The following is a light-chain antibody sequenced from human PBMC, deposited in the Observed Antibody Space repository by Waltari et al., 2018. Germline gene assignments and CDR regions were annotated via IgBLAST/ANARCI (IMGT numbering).Light chain of an antibody. V-gene: IGKV4-1*01. CDR3: QQYYSTPPIT. CDR2: CAS. J-gene: IGKJ5*01. CDR1: QSVLYSATNKNY. Sequence: DIVMTQSPDSLAVSLGERATINCKSSQSVLYSATNKNYLAWYQQKPGQPPKLLIYCASTRESGVPDRFSGSVSGANFTLTISCLQAEYVAVYYCQQYYSTPPITFGQGTRLEIK.